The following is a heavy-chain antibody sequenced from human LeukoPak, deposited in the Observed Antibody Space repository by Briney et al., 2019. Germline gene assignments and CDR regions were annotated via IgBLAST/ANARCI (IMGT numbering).Heavy chain of an antibody. CDR1: GGSVSSGNYY. Sequence: PSETLSLTCTVPGGSVSSGNYYWSWIRQPPGKGLDWIGYIYYSGNTNYNPSLKSRVTISVDTSKNQFSLRLSSVTAADTAVYYCARDPSGYFNYWGQGTLATVSS. CDR2: IYYSGNT. CDR3: ARDPSGYFNY. V-gene: IGHV4-61*01. D-gene: IGHD3-22*01. J-gene: IGHJ4*02.